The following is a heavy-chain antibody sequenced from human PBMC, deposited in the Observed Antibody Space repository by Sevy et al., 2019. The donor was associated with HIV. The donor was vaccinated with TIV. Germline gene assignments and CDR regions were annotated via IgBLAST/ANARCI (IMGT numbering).Heavy chain of an antibody. CDR1: GGSISSYY. CDR3: ARERQLVLDY. V-gene: IGHV4-59*01. Sequence: SETLSLTCTVSGGSISSYYWSWIRQPPGKGLEWVGYIYYSGSTNYNPSLKRRVTISVDTSKNQFSLKLRSVTAADTAVYYCARERQLVLDYWGQGTLVTVSS. CDR2: IYYSGST. J-gene: IGHJ4*02. D-gene: IGHD6-13*01.